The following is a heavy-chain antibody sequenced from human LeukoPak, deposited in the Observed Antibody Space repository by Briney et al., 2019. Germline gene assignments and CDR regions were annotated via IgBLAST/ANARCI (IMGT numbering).Heavy chain of an antibody. CDR1: GGSFSGYY. V-gene: IGHV4-34*01. D-gene: IGHD3-10*01. CDR3: AGGDYYGSGSYIPY. Sequence: SETLSLTCAVYGGSFSGYYWSWIRQPPGKGLEWIGEINHSGSTNYNPSLKSRVTISVDTSKNQFSLKLSSVTAADTAVYYCAGGDYYGSGSYIPYWGQGTLVTVSS. CDR2: INHSGST. J-gene: IGHJ4*02.